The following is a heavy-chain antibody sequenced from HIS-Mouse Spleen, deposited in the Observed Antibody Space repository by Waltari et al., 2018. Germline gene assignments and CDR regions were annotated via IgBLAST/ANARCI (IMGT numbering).Heavy chain of an antibody. V-gene: IGHV4-39*07. CDR1: GGSISSSSYY. Sequence: QLQLQESGPGLVKPSETLSLTCTVSGGSISSSSYYWGWIRQPPGKGLEWIGRSYYSGGTSYNPAIKGRVTISVDTSKNQFSRKLSSVTAADTAVYYCAREIPYSSSWYDWYFDLWGRGTLVTVSS. CDR2: SYYSGGT. J-gene: IGHJ2*01. D-gene: IGHD6-13*01. CDR3: AREIPYSSSWYDWYFDL.